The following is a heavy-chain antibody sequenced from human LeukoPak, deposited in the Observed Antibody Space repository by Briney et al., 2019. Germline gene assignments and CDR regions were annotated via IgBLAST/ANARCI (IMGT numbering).Heavy chain of an antibody. CDR3: ARLLESSGLSDAFDI. D-gene: IGHD3-22*01. V-gene: IGHV4-59*08. CDR2: IYYSGST. J-gene: IGHJ3*02. Sequence: KPSETLSLTCAVSGGSISSSYYWSWIRLPPGKGLEWIGYIYYSGSTNYNPSLKSRVTISVDTSKNQFSLKLSSVTAADTAVYYCARLLESSGLSDAFDIWGQGTMVTVSS. CDR1: GGSISSSYY.